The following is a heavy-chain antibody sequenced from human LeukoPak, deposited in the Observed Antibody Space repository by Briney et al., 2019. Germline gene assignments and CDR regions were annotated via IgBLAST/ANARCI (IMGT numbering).Heavy chain of an antibody. CDR2: ISYDGSNK. CDR3: ARDKRGYCSGGSCYPFDY. Sequence: GRSLRLSCAASGFTFSSYAMHWVRQAPGKGLEWVAVISYDGSNKYYADSVKGRFTISRDNSKNTLYLQMNSLRAEDTAVYYCARDKRGYCSGGSCYPFDYWGQGTLVTVSS. CDR1: GFTFSSYA. J-gene: IGHJ4*02. D-gene: IGHD2-15*01. V-gene: IGHV3-30-3*01.